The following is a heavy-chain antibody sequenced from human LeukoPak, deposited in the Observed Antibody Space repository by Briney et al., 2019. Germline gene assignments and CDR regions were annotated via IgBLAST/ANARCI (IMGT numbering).Heavy chain of an antibody. J-gene: IGHJ4*02. CDR1: GFTFSGHA. V-gene: IGHV3-23*01. CDR3: VKALWPAGNRGGYYSPFDY. Sequence: GGSLRLSCAASGFTFSGHAMSWVRQAPGKGLEWVSAISESGDATNYADSVRGRFTISRDNSKNTVHLQLNSLRAADTAVYYCVKALWPAGNRGGYYSPFDYWGQGTLVTVSS. CDR2: ISESGDAT. D-gene: IGHD3-3*01.